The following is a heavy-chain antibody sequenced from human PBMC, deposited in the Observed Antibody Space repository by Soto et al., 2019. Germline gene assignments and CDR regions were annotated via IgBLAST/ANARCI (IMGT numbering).Heavy chain of an antibody. D-gene: IGHD6-6*01. J-gene: IGHJ6*02. CDR3: ARVFPLRYSSSYYYYYGMDV. Sequence: SETLSLTCTVSGGSISSYYWSWIRQPPGKGLEWIGYIYYSGSTNYNPSLKSRVTISVDTSKNQFSLKLSSVTAADTAVYYCARVFPLRYSSSYYYYYGMDVWGQGTTVTVSS. CDR1: GGSISSYY. CDR2: IYYSGST. V-gene: IGHV4-59*01.